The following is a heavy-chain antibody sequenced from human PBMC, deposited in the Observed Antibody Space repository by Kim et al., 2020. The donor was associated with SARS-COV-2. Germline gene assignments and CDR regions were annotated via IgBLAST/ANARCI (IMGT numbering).Heavy chain of an antibody. CDR2: ISTRPKSYAT. CDR3: TSLTTSGETY. J-gene: IGHJ4*02. CDR1: GFTFSGSN. D-gene: IGHD3-22*01. Sequence: GGSLRLSCAASGFTFSGSNIHWVRQASGKGLEWVGRISTRPKSYATAYSASVKGRFTIPRDDSKNTAYLQLNSLRAEDTAVYYCTSLTTSGETYWGQGTL. V-gene: IGHV3-73*01.